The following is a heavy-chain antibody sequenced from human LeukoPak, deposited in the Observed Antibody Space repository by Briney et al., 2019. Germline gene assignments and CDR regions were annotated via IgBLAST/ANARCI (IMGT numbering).Heavy chain of an antibody. CDR3: ARQWSSGWSFFDY. J-gene: IGHJ4*02. CDR1: GYIFTTYW. Sequence: GESLQISCQGSGYIFTTYWIGWVRQMPGKGLEWMGIIYPGDSDTRYSPSFQGQVTISADKSISTAYLQWSSLKASDTAMYYCARQWSSGWSFFDYWGLGTLVTVSS. V-gene: IGHV5-51*01. CDR2: IYPGDSDT. D-gene: IGHD6-19*01.